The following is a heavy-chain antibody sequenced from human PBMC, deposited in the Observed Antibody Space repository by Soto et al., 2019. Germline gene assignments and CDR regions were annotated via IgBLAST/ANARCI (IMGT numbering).Heavy chain of an antibody. Sequence: QVQLVQSGAEVKKPGASVKVACKASGYTFTGYYMHWVRQAPGQGLEWMGWINPNSGGKNYAKKFQGRVTMTRDTSISTAYMELSRLRSDDTAVYYCARVSSISYQNFDCWGQGTLVTVSS. CDR2: INPNSGGK. V-gene: IGHV1-2*02. CDR3: ARVSSISYQNFDC. CDR1: GYTFTGYY. D-gene: IGHD6-6*01. J-gene: IGHJ4*02.